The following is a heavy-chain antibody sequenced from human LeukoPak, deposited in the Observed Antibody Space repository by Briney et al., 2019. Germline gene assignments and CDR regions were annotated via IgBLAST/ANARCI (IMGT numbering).Heavy chain of an antibody. J-gene: IGHJ4*02. V-gene: IGHV4-59*01. Sequence: SETLSLTCTVSGGSISSYYWSWIRQPPGKGLEWIGYIYNSGSTNYNPSLKSRVTISVDTSKNQFSLKLSSVTPADTAVYYCASRKLGNDYWGQGTLVTVSS. CDR1: GGSISSYY. CDR3: ASRKLGNDY. D-gene: IGHD7-27*01. CDR2: IYNSGST.